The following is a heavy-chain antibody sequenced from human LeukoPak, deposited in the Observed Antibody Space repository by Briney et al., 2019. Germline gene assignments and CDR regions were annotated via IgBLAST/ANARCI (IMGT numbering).Heavy chain of an antibody. D-gene: IGHD2-2*01. CDR2: INPNSGGT. Sequence: ASVKVSCKASGCTFTGYYMHWVRQAPGQGLEWMGWINPNSGGTNYAQKFQGRVTMTRDTSISTAYMELSRLRSDDTAVYYCAREGGRNRYCSSTSCYLWFDPWGQGTLVTVSS. CDR3: AREGGRNRYCSSTSCYLWFDP. V-gene: IGHV1-2*02. CDR1: GCTFTGYY. J-gene: IGHJ5*02.